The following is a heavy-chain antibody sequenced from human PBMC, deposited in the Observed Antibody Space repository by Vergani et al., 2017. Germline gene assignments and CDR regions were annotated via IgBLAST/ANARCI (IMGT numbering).Heavy chain of an antibody. CDR3: ARSPYCGGDCYSDAFDI. CDR2: IYYSGIT. CDR1: GGSFSSYY. V-gene: IGHV4-59*01. Sequence: QVQLQESGPGLVKPSETLSLTCTVSGGSFSSYYWSWIRQPPGKGLKWIGYIYYSGITNYTPSLKSRVTISVDTSKNQFSLKLSSVTAADTAVYYCARSPYCGGDCYSDAFDIWGQGTMVTVSS. D-gene: IGHD2-21*02. J-gene: IGHJ3*02.